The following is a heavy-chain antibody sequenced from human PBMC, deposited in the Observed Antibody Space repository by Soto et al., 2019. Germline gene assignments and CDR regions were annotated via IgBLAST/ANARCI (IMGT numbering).Heavy chain of an antibody. V-gene: IGHV4-59*12. CDR2: IYYSVST. D-gene: IGHD2-8*02. J-gene: IGHJ3*02. Sequence: SETLSLTCTVSGGSISSYYWSWIRQPPGKGLEWIGYIYYSVSTNYNPSLKSRVTISVDTSKNQFSLQLNSVTPEDTAVYYCARELGIWVVYGYNPSCAFDIWGQGTMVTVSS. CDR1: GGSISSYY. CDR3: ARELGIWVVYGYNPSCAFDI.